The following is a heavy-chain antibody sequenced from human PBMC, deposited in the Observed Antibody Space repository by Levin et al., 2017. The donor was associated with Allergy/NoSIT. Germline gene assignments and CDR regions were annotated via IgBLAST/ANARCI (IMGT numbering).Heavy chain of an antibody. CDR3: AHRGYTNACDI. Sequence: SGPTLVKPTQTLTLTCTFSGFSLSTSGVGVGWIRQPPGKALEWLALIYWDDDKRYSPSLKSRLTITKDTSNNQVVLTMTNMAPVDRAAYYCAHRGYTNACDIWGQGTMLTVSS. CDR1: GFSLSTSGVG. J-gene: IGHJ3*02. D-gene: IGHD5-12*01. V-gene: IGHV2-5*02. CDR2: IYWDDDK.